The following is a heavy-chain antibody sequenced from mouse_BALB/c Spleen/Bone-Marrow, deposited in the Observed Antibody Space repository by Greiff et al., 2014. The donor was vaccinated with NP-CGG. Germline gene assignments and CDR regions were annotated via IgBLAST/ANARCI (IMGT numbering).Heavy chain of an antibody. CDR3: TREDYRYDWFAY. Sequence: LQQSGSEPVRPGASVKLSCKASGYTFTSYWMHWVKQRHGQGLEWIGNIYPGSGSTNYDEKFKSKGTLTVDTSSSTAYMHLSSLTSEDSAVYYCTREDYRYDWFAYWGQGTLVTVSA. J-gene: IGHJ3*01. CDR2: IYPGSGST. V-gene: IGHV1S22*01. CDR1: GYTFTSYW. D-gene: IGHD2-14*01.